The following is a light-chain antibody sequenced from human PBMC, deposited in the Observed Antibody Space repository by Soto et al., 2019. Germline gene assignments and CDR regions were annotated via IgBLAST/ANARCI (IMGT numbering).Light chain of an antibody. CDR3: MGALQSPPT. V-gene: IGKV2-28*01. Sequence: DSVMTQSPVSLPVTPGEPASISCRSSQSLLHSNGYNYLDWYLQKPGQSPQLLIYLGSNRASGVPGRFSASASGTDFTLTISRVEAEDVGVYYCMGALQSPPTFGQGTRWIS. CDR2: LGS. J-gene: IGKJ1*01. CDR1: QSLLHSNGYNY.